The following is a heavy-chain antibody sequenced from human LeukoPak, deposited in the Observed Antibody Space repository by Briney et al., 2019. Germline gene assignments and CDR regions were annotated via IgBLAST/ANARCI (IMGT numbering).Heavy chain of an antibody. CDR1: AYTSTGYY. CDR3: ARGGGDY. CDR2: TNPNSGGT. Sequence: ASVKVSCRASAYTSTGYYMHWVRQAPGEGLEWMGSTNPNSGGTNYAQKFHGRVTMTRETSISTAYMELSRLRSGDTAVDYCARGGGDYWGQGTLVTVSS. J-gene: IGHJ4*02. V-gene: IGHV1-2*02.